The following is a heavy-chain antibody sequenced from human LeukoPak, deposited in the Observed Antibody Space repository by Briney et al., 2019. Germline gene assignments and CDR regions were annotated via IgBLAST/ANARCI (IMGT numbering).Heavy chain of an antibody. D-gene: IGHD3-16*01. CDR3: ARDGGPFYY. CDR2: IKQDGSEK. CDR1: GFTFRSYW. J-gene: IGHJ4*02. V-gene: IGHV3-7*01. Sequence: GGSLRLSCAASGFTFRSYWMSWVRQVSGKGLEWVANIKQDGSEKYYVDSVKGRFTISRDNAKKSLYLQMNSLRAEDTAVYFCARDGGPFYYWGQGTLVIVSS.